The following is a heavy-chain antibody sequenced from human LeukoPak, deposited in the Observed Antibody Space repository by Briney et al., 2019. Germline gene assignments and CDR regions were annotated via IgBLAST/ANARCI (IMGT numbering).Heavy chain of an antibody. CDR1: GFTVSTNY. J-gene: IGHJ2*01. D-gene: IGHD6-19*01. CDR3: AKEYSSGWSYWYFDL. V-gene: IGHV3-66*03. CDR2: IYSSGNT. Sequence: GGSLRLSCAASGFTVSTNYMTWVRQAPGKGLEWVSIIYSSGNTYYTDSVKGRFTISRDNSKNTMYLQMDSLRPEDTAVYFCAKEYSSGWSYWYFDLWGRGTLVTVSS.